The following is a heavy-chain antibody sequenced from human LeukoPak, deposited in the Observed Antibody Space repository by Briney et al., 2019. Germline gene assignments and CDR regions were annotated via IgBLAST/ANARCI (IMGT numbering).Heavy chain of an antibody. CDR2: ISSNGGST. J-gene: IGHJ3*02. CDR3: ARLQLVRAFDI. V-gene: IGHV3-64*01. CDR1: GFTFSSYA. D-gene: IGHD6-13*01. Sequence: GGSLRLSCAASGFTFSSYAMHWVRQAPGKGLEYVSAISSNGGSTYYANSVKGRFTISRDNSKNTLYLQTGSLRAEDMAVYYCARLQLVRAFDIWGQGTMVTVSS.